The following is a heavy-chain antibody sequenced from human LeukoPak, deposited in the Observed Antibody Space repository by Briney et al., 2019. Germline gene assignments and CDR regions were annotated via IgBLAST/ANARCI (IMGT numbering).Heavy chain of an antibody. J-gene: IGHJ5*02. V-gene: IGHV4-34*01. CDR2: INHSGST. D-gene: IGHD6-13*01. CDR1: GGSFSGYY. Sequence: PETLSLTCAVYGGSFSGYYWSWIRQPPGKGLEWIGEINHSGSTNYNPSLKSRVTISVDTSKNQFSLKLSSVTAADTAVYYCARPYSSSWFNNWFDPWGQGTLVTVSS. CDR3: ARPYSSSWFNNWFDP.